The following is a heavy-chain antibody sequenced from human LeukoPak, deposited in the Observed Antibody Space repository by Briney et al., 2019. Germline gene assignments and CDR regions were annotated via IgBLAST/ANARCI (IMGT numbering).Heavy chain of an antibody. CDR2: INTSDVRT. CDR3: AGHQVAGEYPFDY. V-gene: IGHV1-46*01. CDR1: GYTFTSYY. D-gene: IGHD2/OR15-2a*01. J-gene: IGHJ4*02. Sequence: ASAKVSCKASGYTFTSYYMHWGRQAPGPGLEWMGIINTSDVRTTHAEGSQRRVTLPRDAPTSTVYVELESLRYEDAAVCYCAGHQVAGEYPFDYWGQGTLVSVFS.